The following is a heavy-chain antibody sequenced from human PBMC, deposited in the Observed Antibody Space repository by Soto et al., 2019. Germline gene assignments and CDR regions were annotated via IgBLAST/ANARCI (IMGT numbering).Heavy chain of an antibody. V-gene: IGHV3-48*02. CDR1: RFTFSSYS. CDR2: ISSSGSTT. CDR3: AGGYFGMGG. J-gene: IGHJ6*02. Sequence: EVQLVESGGGLVQPGGSLRLSCAASRFTFSSYSMNWVRQAPGKGLEWVSYISSSGSTTYYADSVKGRVTISRDNAKKSLYLQMNSLRDEDTAVYYCAGGYFGMGGWGQGTTVTISS. D-gene: IGHD3-16*01.